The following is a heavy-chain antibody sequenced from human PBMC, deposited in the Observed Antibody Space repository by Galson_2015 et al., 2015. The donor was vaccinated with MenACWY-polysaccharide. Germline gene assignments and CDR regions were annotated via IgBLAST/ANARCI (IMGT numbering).Heavy chain of an antibody. CDR3: ARWRAGACDY. CDR1: GFTFSDHY. CDR2: TKNRANGYTT. J-gene: IGHJ4*02. Sequence: SLRLSCATSGFTFSDHYIDWVRQAPGKGLEWVGRTKNRANGYTTEYAASVKGRFTISRADSKNSLYLQMNSLKTEDTAVYYCARWRAGACDYWGQGTLVTVSS. D-gene: IGHD3-10*01. V-gene: IGHV3-72*01.